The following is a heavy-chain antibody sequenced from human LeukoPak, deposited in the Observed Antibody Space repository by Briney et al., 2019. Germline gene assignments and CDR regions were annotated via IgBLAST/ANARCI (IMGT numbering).Heavy chain of an antibody. J-gene: IGHJ4*02. CDR3: AKSRGYSSSWYGVDY. D-gene: IGHD6-13*01. CDR2: ITSSSS. Sequence: PGGSLRLSCAASGFIFNSYAIHWVRQAPGKGLEWVSYITSSSSYYADSVKGRFTISRDNAKNSLYLQMNSLRAEDTAVYYCAKSRGYSSSWYGVDYWGQGTLVTVSS. V-gene: IGHV3-48*04. CDR1: GFIFNSYA.